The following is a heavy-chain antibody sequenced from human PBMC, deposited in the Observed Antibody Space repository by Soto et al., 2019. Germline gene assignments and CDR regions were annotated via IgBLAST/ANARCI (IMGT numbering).Heavy chain of an antibody. V-gene: IGHV4-61*01. CDR1: GGSVSSGSYY. J-gene: IGHJ6*02. CDR3: ARWRLNYYGMDV. Sequence: SETLSLTCTVSGGSVSSGSYYWSWIRQPPGKGLEWIGYIYYSGSTNYNPSLKSRVTISVDTSKNQFSLKLSSVTAADTAVYYCARWRLNYYGMDVWGQGTTVTVSS. CDR2: IYYSGST.